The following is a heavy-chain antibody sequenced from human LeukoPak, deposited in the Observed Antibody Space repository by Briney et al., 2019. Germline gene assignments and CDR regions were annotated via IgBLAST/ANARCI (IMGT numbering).Heavy chain of an antibody. CDR1: GFTFSSNA. CDR3: AKDHFDSADRVYYFDY. J-gene: IGHJ4*02. Sequence: PGGSLRLSCATSGFTFSSNAMNWVRQAPGKGLEWVAVISYDGSNKYYADSVKGRFTISRDNSKNTLYLQMNSLRAEDTAVYYCAKDHFDSADRVYYFDYWGQGTLVTVSS. CDR2: ISYDGSNK. D-gene: IGHD6-13*01. V-gene: IGHV3-30*18.